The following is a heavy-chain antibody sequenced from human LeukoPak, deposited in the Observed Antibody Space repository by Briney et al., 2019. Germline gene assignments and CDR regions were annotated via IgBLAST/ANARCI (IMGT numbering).Heavy chain of an antibody. D-gene: IGHD1-26*01. Sequence: PGGSLRLSCAASGFTFSSYEMNWVRQAPGKGLEWVSYISSSGSTIYYADSVKGRFTISRDNSKNTLYPQMNSLRAEDTAVYYCARGGSYLSAFDIWGQGTMVTVSS. CDR2: ISSSGSTI. J-gene: IGHJ3*02. CDR1: GFTFSSYE. CDR3: ARGGSYLSAFDI. V-gene: IGHV3-48*03.